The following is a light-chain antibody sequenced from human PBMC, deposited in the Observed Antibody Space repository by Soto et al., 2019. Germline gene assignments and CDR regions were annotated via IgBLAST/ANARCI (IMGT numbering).Light chain of an antibody. CDR3: GSYTSTDTPFV. CDR2: EVN. V-gene: IGLV2-14*01. Sequence: QSALTQPASLSGSPGQSITISCTGTSTGVGGYNYVSWYQHHPGKGPKLIIYEVNNRPSGVSDRFSGSKSGNKASLTISNLEAEDESDYYCGSYTSTDTPFVFGTGTKVTVL. J-gene: IGLJ1*01. CDR1: STGVGGYNY.